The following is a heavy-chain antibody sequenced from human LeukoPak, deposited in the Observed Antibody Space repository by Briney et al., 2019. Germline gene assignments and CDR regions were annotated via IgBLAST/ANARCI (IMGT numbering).Heavy chain of an antibody. J-gene: IGHJ3*02. Sequence: SETLSLTCTVSGGSISSGSYYWSWIRQPAGKGLEWIGRIYTSGSTNYNPSLKSRVTMSVDTSKNQFSLKLSSVTAADTAVYYCVGYCSSTSCLDAFDIWGQGTMVTVSS. D-gene: IGHD2-2*01. V-gene: IGHV4-61*02. CDR1: GGSISSGSYY. CDR3: VGYCSSTSCLDAFDI. CDR2: IYTSGST.